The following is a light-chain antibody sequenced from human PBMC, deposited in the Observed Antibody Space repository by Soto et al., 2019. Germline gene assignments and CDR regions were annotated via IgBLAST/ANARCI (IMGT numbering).Light chain of an antibody. CDR1: QTISSW. CDR3: QHYNSYSEA. Sequence: DIQMTQSPSTLSGSVGDRVTITCRASQTISSWLAWYQQKPGKAPKLLIYKASTLKSGGPSRFSGSGSGTEFTLTISSLQPDDVATYYCQHYNSYSEAFGQGTKVELK. CDR2: KAS. J-gene: IGKJ1*01. V-gene: IGKV1-5*03.